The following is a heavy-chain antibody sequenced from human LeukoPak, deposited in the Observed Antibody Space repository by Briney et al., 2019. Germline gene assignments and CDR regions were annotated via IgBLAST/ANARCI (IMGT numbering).Heavy chain of an antibody. V-gene: IGHV3-23*01. CDR2: ITDSYNT. D-gene: IGHD6-19*01. J-gene: IGHJ5*02. CDR3: VKGACSSGCSGNH. Sequence: PGGSLRLSCAASGIAFSDSAMYWVRQAPGKGLECVSVITDSYNTYYGDSVKGRFTVSRDNSRKTLFLQMNSLRVDDTALYYCVKGACSSGCSGNHWGQGTLVTVSS. CDR1: GIAFSDSA.